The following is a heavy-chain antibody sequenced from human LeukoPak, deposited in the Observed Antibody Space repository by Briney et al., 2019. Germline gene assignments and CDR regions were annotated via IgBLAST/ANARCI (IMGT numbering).Heavy chain of an antibody. J-gene: IGHJ6*02. D-gene: IGHD3-3*01. V-gene: IGHV4-31*03. CDR2: IYYSGST. CDR3: ARQVANVGFWTGSVPGGMDV. CDR1: GGPISSGGYY. Sequence: PSETLSLTCTVSGGPISSGGYYWSWIRLHPGKGLEWIGYIYYSGSTSYNPSLKSRVTISVDTSKNQFSLKLSSVTAADTAVYYCARQVANVGFWTGSVPGGMDVWGQGTTVTVSS.